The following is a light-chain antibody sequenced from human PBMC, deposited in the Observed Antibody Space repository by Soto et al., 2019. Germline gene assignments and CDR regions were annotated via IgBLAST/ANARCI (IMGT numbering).Light chain of an antibody. CDR2: EVS. V-gene: IGLV2-8*01. CDR1: SSDVGGYNY. Sequence: QSALTQPPSPSGSPGQSVTISCPGTSSDVGGYNYVSWYQQHPGKAPKLMIFEVSKRPSGVPDRCAGAKAGNTASLTVSGIQAEDEADDYCSTYAGSRGVFGGGTKRTGL. CDR3: STYAGSRGV. J-gene: IGLJ2*01.